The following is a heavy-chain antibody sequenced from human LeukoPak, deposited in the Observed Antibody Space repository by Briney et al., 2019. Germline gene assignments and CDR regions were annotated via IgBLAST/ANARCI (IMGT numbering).Heavy chain of an antibody. CDR2: MNPNSGNT. Sequence: ASVKVSCKASGYTFTSYDINWVRQATGQGLEWMGWMNPNSGNTGYAQKFQGRVTMTRNTSRSTAYMELSSLRSEDTAVYYCARRKRSAAGGRNWFDPWGQGTLVTVSS. CDR1: GYTFTSYD. CDR3: ARRKRSAAGGRNWFDP. J-gene: IGHJ5*02. V-gene: IGHV1-8*01. D-gene: IGHD6-13*01.